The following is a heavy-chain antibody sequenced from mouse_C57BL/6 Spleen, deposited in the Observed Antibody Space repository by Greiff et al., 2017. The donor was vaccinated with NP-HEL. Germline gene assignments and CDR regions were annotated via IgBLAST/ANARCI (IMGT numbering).Heavy chain of an antibody. Sequence: DVMLVESGGGLVKPGGSLKLSCAASGFTFSSYAMSWVRQTPEKRLEWVATISDGGSYTYYPDNVKGRFTISRDNAKNNLYLQMSHLKSEDTAMYYCARGGYVYAMDYWGQGTSVTVSS. V-gene: IGHV5-4*03. CDR1: GFTFSSYA. J-gene: IGHJ4*01. CDR3: ARGGYVYAMDY. CDR2: ISDGGSYT. D-gene: IGHD3-1*01.